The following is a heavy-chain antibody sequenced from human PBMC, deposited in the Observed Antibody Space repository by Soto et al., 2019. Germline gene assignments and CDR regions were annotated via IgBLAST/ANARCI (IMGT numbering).Heavy chain of an antibody. D-gene: IGHD2-2*01. CDR2: IYSGGST. V-gene: IGHV3-53*01. J-gene: IGHJ6*02. CDR1: GFTVSSNY. CDR3: SVMPFYYYYGMDV. Sequence: GGSLRLSCAASGFTVSSNYMSWVRQAPGKGLEWVSVIYSGGSTYYADSVKGRFTISRDNSKNTLYLQMNSLRAEDTAVYYCSVMPFYYYYGMDVWGQGTTVTVSS.